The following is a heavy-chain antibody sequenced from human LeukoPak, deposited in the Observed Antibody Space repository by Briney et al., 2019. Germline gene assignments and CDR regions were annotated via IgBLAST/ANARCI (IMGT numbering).Heavy chain of an antibody. CDR1: GGSISSYY. J-gene: IGHJ6*02. V-gene: IGHV4-59*01. Sequence: KPSETLSLTCTVSGGSISSYYWSWIRQPPGKGLEWIGYIYYSGSTNYNPSLKSRVTISVDTSKNQFSLKLSSVTAAVTAVYYCAREGRGMDVWGQGTTVTVSS. CDR3: AREGRGMDV. CDR2: IYYSGST.